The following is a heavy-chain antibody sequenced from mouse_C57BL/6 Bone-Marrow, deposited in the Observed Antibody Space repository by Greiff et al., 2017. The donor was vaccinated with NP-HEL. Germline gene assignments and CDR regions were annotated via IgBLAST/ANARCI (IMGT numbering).Heavy chain of an antibody. Sequence: VQLKESGAELVRPGASVKLSCTASGYNIKDAYMHWVKQRPEQGLEWIGWIDPENGDTEYASKFQGKATITADTSSNTAYLQLSSLTSEDTAVYYCTGYYAVWGTGTTVTVSS. CDR3: TGYYAV. V-gene: IGHV14-4*01. CDR2: IDPENGDT. J-gene: IGHJ1*03. D-gene: IGHD1-1*01. CDR1: GYNIKDAY.